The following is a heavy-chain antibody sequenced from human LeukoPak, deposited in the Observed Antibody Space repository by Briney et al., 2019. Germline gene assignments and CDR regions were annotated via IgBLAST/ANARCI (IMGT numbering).Heavy chain of an antibody. V-gene: IGHV3-30*18. Sequence: PGRSLRLSCAASGFTFSSYGMHWVRQAPGKGLEWVAVISYDGSNKYYADSVKGRFTISRDNSKNTLYLQMNSLGAEDTAVYYCAKESSSSWLDYWGQGTLVTVSS. D-gene: IGHD6-13*01. CDR3: AKESSSSWLDY. J-gene: IGHJ4*02. CDR1: GFTFSSYG. CDR2: ISYDGSNK.